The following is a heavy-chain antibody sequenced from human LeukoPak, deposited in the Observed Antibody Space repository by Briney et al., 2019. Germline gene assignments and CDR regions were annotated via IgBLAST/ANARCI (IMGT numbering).Heavy chain of an antibody. CDR3: ARGGYTGTSFNY. CDR1: NGSINNYH. V-gene: IGHV4-59*08. D-gene: IGHD5-12*01. CDR2: ISYSGST. J-gene: IGHJ4*02. Sequence: SETLSLTCTVSNGSINNYHWSWIRQPPGKGLEWTGYISYSGSTNYSPSLKSRVTISVDSSKHRFSLKLNSVTAADTAVYYCARGGYTGTSFNYWGQGTLVTVSS.